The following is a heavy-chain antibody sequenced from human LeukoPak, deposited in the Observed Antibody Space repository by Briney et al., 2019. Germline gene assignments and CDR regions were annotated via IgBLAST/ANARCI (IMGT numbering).Heavy chain of an antibody. D-gene: IGHD2-8*01. CDR2: IYYSGST. CDR1: GGSISSSSCY. CDR3: ARHVEATKYYFDY. J-gene: IGHJ4*02. V-gene: IGHV4-39*01. Sequence: SETLSLTCTVSGGSISSSSCYWGWIRQPPGKGLEWIGSIYYSGSTYYNPSLKSRVTISVDTSKNQFSLKLSSVTAADTAVYYCARHVEATKYYFDYWGQGTLVTVSS.